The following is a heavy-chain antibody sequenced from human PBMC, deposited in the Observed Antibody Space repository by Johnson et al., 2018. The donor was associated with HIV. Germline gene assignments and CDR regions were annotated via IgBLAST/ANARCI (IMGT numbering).Heavy chain of an antibody. CDR3: ARGRVVGYSSSAGAFDI. V-gene: IGHV3-30-3*01. D-gene: IGHD6-6*01. CDR2: ISSDGNRK. Sequence: QVQVVESGGGMVQPGRSLRLSCAASGFTFSYSAFHWVRQPPGDGLEWVALISSDGNRKYYADSLKGRFTISRANSKNTLYLQMNSLRGGDTAVYYCARGRVVGYSSSAGAFDIWGQGTMVTVSS. J-gene: IGHJ3*02. CDR1: GFTFSYSA.